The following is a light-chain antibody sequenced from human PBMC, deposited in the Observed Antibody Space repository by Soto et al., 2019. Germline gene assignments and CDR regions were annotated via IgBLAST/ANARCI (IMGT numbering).Light chain of an antibody. CDR2: EVS. V-gene: IGLV2-14*01. J-gene: IGLJ3*02. Sequence: QSVLTQPASVSGSPGQSITISCTGTSSDVGAYNYVPWYQHHPGKAPKLMIYEVSNRPSGVSNRFSASKSGNTASLTISGLQAEDEADYYCSSYTNSDTLVFGGGTKLTVL. CDR3: SSYTNSDTLV. CDR1: SSDVGAYNY.